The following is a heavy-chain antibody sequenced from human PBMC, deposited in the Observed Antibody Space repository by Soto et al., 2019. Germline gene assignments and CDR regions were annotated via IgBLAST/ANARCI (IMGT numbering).Heavy chain of an antibody. Sequence: EVQLVESGGGLVQPGGSLRLSCAASGFTFSSHWMSWVRQAPGKGLEWVANIKEDGSEKYYVDSVKGRFTISRDNAKNSLYLQMDRLRAEDTAVYYCAKGYCSGGSCSRAVDIWGQGTMVTVSS. D-gene: IGHD2-15*01. CDR2: IKEDGSEK. CDR3: AKGYCSGGSCSRAVDI. V-gene: IGHV3-7*01. CDR1: GFTFSSHW. J-gene: IGHJ3*02.